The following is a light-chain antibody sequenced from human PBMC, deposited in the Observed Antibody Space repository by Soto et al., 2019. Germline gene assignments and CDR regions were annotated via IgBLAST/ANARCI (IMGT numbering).Light chain of an antibody. V-gene: IGKV3-15*01. CDR1: QSVSSN. J-gene: IGKJ5*01. CDR3: QQYNNWPPIT. Sequence: EIVMTQSPATLSVSPGERATLSCRASQSVSSNLAWYQQKPGQAPRLLIYGASTRATGIPARFSGSGSGTEFTLTIRSLQSDDFAVYYGQQYNNWPPITFGQGTRLEIK. CDR2: GAS.